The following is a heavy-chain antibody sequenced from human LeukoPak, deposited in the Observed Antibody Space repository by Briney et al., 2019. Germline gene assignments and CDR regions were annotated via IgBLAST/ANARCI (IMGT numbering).Heavy chain of an antibody. CDR2: IKQDGSEK. D-gene: IGHD6-13*01. J-gene: IGHJ4*02. Sequence: GGSLRLSCAASGFTFSHYWMTWVRQAPGKGPEWVANIKQDGSEKYYVDSVKGRFTISRDNAKNSLYLQMNSLRAEDTAVYFCASYRYSGSCYIYWGQGTLVTVSS. V-gene: IGHV3-7*01. CDR3: ASYRYSGSCYIY. CDR1: GFTFSHYW.